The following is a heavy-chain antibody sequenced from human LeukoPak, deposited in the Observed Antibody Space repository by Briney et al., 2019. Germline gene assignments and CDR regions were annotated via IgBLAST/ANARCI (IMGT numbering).Heavy chain of an antibody. CDR2: IQYDGRNK. Sequence: PGGSLRLSCATSGFTFSSYGMHWVRQAPGKGLEGVAFIQYDGRNKKYADSVKGRFTISRDNSKNTVYLQMNSLRPEDTAVYYCVKDRLGVAVAGTPFDDWGQGTLVTVSS. CDR1: GFTFSSYG. CDR3: VKDRLGVAVAGTPFDD. D-gene: IGHD6-19*01. V-gene: IGHV3-30*02. J-gene: IGHJ4*02.